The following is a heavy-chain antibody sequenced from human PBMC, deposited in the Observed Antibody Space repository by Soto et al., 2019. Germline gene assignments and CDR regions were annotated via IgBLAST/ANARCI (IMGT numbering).Heavy chain of an antibody. CDR1: GYSFTSYW. CDR3: ARHLAPYYYDSSGPIKGDWFDP. V-gene: IGHV5-10-1*01. CDR2: IDPSDSYT. J-gene: IGHJ5*02. D-gene: IGHD3-22*01. Sequence: PGESLKISCKGSGYSFTSYWISWVRQMPGKGLEWMGRIDPSDSYTNYSPSFQGHVTISADKSISTAYLQWSSLKASDTAMYYCARHLAPYYYDSSGPIKGDWFDPWGQGTLVTVS.